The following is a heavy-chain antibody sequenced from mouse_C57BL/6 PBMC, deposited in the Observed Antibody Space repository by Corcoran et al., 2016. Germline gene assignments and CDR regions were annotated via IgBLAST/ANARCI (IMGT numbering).Heavy chain of an antibody. CDR1: GYTFTTYG. Sequence: QIQLVQSGPELKKPGETVKISCKASGYTFTTYGMSWVKQAPGKGLKWMGWINTYSGVPTYADDFKGRFAFSLETSASTAYLQINNLKNEDTATYFCARAVLATNYFDYWGQGTTLTVSS. V-gene: IGHV9-3*01. CDR3: ARAVLATNYFDY. J-gene: IGHJ2*01. CDR2: INTYSGVP. D-gene: IGHD1-1*01.